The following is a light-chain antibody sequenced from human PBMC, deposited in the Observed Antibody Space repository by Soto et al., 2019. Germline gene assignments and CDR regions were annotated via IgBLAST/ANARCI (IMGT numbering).Light chain of an antibody. J-gene: IGKJ1*01. CDR1: QGISTY. CDR2: AAS. Sequence: DIHMTHSPSSLSASVGDRVTITCRASQGISTYLNWYQQKPGKAPKLLIYAASSLQSGVPSRFSGSGSETDFTLTISSLQPEDFATYSCQQSYSTTWTFGQGTKVDIK. V-gene: IGKV1-39*01. CDR3: QQSYSTTWT.